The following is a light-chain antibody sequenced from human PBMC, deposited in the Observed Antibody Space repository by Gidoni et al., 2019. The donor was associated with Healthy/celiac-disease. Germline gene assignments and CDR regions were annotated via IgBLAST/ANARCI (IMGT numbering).Light chain of an antibody. Sequence: DIVMTQFPDSLAVSLGETATINCKSSQSVFYSSNNKNYLAWFQQKPGQPPKLLIYWASTRESGVPDRFSGSGSGTDFTLTISSLRAEDVAVYFCQQYYTTPRTFGQGTKVEIK. CDR2: WAS. CDR1: QSVFYSSNNKNY. V-gene: IGKV4-1*01. CDR3: QQYYTTPRT. J-gene: IGKJ1*01.